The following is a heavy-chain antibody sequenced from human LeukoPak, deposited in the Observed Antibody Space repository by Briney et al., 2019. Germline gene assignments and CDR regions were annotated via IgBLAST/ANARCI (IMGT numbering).Heavy chain of an antibody. D-gene: IGHD6-13*01. CDR3: ARWVAAAGHFDY. CDR2: IYHSGST. Sequence: PSETLSLTCAVSGYSISSGYYWGWIRQPPGKGLEWIGSIYHSGSTYYNPSLKSRVTISVATSKNQFSLKLSSVTAADTAVYYCARWVAAAGHFDYWGQGTLVTVSS. V-gene: IGHV4-38-2*01. CDR1: GYSISSGYY. J-gene: IGHJ4*02.